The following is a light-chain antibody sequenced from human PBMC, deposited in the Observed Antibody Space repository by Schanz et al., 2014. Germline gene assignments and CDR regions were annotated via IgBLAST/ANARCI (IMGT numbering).Light chain of an antibody. CDR1: SRDVGSQHF. Sequence: QSALTQPASVSGSPGQSITISCTGTSRDVGSQHFVSWYQQYPGKAPKLMIYEGSKRPSGVSNRFSGSKSGNTASLTISGLQAEDEADYYCFSYAGSSTYVFGTGTKVTVL. V-gene: IGLV2-23*01. J-gene: IGLJ1*01. CDR2: EGS. CDR3: FSYAGSSTYV.